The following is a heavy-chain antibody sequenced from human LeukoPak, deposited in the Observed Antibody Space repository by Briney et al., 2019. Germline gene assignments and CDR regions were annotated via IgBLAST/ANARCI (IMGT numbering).Heavy chain of an antibody. V-gene: IGHV4-59*08. J-gene: IGHJ4*02. CDR2: IYYTGST. CDR3: ARRDDSSGYHKIFDY. D-gene: IGHD3-22*01. Sequence: PSETLSLTCTVSGGSISNYYWNWIRQPPGKGLEWIGYIYYTGSTNYNPSLKSRVTMSVDTSKNQFYLKLSSLTAADTAVYYCARRDDSSGYHKIFDYWGPGTLVTVSS. CDR1: GGSISNYY.